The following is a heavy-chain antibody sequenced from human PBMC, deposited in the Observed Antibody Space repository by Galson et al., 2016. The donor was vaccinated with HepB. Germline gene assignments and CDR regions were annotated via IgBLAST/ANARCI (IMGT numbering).Heavy chain of an antibody. D-gene: IGHD5-12*01. CDR3: ARGERGYSGYDSVLY. J-gene: IGHJ4*02. V-gene: IGHV3-48*02. Sequence: SLRLSCAASGFSFSSYSMNWVRQAPGRGLEWVSYISRSSGTVYYADSVKGRFTISRDNAKNSLYLQMSSLRDEDTAVYYCARGERGYSGYDSVLYWGQGTLVTVSS. CDR1: GFSFSSYS. CDR2: ISRSSGTV.